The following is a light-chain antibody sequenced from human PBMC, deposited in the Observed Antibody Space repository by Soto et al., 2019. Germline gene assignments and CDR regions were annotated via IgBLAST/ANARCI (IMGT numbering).Light chain of an antibody. J-gene: IGKJ2*01. CDR1: QSVYSNY. CDR2: GAS. Sequence: EIVLTQSPGTLSLSPGERATLSCRASQSVYSNYLAWYQQKPGQAPRLLIYGASSRATGIPDRFSGSGSGTAFTLTISRMEPEDFAVYFCQQYGSSLRTFGQGTNLEIK. CDR3: QQYGSSLRT. V-gene: IGKV3-20*01.